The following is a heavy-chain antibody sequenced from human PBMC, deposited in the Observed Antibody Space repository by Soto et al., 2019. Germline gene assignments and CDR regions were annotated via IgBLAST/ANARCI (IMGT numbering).Heavy chain of an antibody. Sequence: GGSLRLSCAASGFTFSSYSMNWVRQAPGKGLEWVSYISSSSSTIYYADSVKGRVTISRDNAKNSLYLQMNSLRAEDTAVYYCARDVYFEWFLYGSASYGMDVWGQGTTVTVSS. V-gene: IGHV3-48*01. CDR3: ARDVYFEWFLYGSASYGMDV. J-gene: IGHJ6*02. CDR2: ISSSSSTI. D-gene: IGHD3-9*01. CDR1: GFTFSSYS.